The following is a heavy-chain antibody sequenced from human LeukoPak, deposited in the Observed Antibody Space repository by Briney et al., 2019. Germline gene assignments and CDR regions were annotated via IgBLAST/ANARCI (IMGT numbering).Heavy chain of an antibody. V-gene: IGHV1-46*01. J-gene: IGHJ4*02. Sequence: ASVKVSYKASGYTFTSYYMHWVRQAPGQGLEWMGIIHPSGGSTSYAQKFQGRVTMTRDTSTSTVYMELSSLRSEDTAVYYCARVRKDYDSSGYYSLGFDYWGQGTLVTVSS. CDR2: IHPSGGST. CDR3: ARVRKDYDSSGYYSLGFDY. D-gene: IGHD3-22*01. CDR1: GYTFTSYY.